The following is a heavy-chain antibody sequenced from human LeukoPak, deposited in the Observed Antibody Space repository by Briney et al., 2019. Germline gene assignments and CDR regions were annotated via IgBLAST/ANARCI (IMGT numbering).Heavy chain of an antibody. CDR3: AKDRPRVDWDAFDI. J-gene: IGHJ3*02. CDR1: EFTFSSYS. CDR2: ISSSSSTI. V-gene: IGHV3-48*01. D-gene: IGHD3-9*01. Sequence: GGSLRLSCGASEFTFSSYSMNWVRQAPGKGLEWVSYISSSSSTIYYADSVKGRFTISRDNSKNTLYLQMNSLRAEDTAVYYCAKDRPRVDWDAFDIWGQGTMVTVSS.